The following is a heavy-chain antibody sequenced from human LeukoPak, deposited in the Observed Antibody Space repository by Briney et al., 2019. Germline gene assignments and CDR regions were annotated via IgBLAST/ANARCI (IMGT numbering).Heavy chain of an antibody. J-gene: IGHJ4*02. CDR3: ASGWLWLKGGFDY. Sequence: GGSLRLSGAASGFTFSDYYMSWIRQAPGKGLEWVSYISSSGSTIYYADSVKGRFTISRDNAKNSVYLQMNSLRAEDTAVYYCASGWLWLKGGFDYWGQGTLVTVSS. CDR1: GFTFSDYY. D-gene: IGHD5-18*01. CDR2: ISSSGSTI. V-gene: IGHV3-11*04.